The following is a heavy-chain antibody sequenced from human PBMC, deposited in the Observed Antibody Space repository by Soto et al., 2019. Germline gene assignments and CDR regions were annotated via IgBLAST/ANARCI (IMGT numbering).Heavy chain of an antibody. CDR1: GITFSNYW. Sequence: EVHLVESGGGLAQPGGSLRLSCAASGITFSNYWMTWVRQAPGKGLEWVANIKQDGSEKYYVDSVKGRFTISRDTAKNSLYLQMNSLRAEDTAVYYCARDQDDSSDPFDIWGQGTMVTVSS. J-gene: IGHJ3*02. CDR2: IKQDGSEK. V-gene: IGHV3-7*01. D-gene: IGHD3-3*01. CDR3: ARDQDDSSDPFDI.